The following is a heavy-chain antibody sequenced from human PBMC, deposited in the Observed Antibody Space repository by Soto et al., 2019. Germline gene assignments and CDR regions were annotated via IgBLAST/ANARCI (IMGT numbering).Heavy chain of an antibody. J-gene: IGHJ4*02. CDR2: IYYSENT. CDR3: ATHPPYGPLDH. D-gene: IGHD4-17*01. Sequence: PSETLSLTCAVAGGSISSLGYYCSWIRQHPGKGLEWIGNIYYSENTYYNPSLKSRVTISVDTSKNQFSLRLTSVTAADTAVYYCATHPPYGPLDHWGQGTLVTVSS. CDR1: GGSISSLGYY. V-gene: IGHV4-39*01.